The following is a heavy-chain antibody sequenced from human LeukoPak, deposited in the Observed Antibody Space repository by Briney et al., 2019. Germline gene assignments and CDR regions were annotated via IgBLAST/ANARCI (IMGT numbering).Heavy chain of an antibody. Sequence: SETLSLTCTVSGGSMSGYFWSWIRQPPGKGLEWIGYIYYSGSTNYNPSLKSRVTISVDTSKNQFSLKLSSVTAADTAVYYCARSITSSWYGNFQHWGQGTLVTVSS. CDR1: GGSMSGYF. CDR3: ARSITSSWYGNFQH. V-gene: IGHV4-59*01. D-gene: IGHD6-13*01. J-gene: IGHJ1*01. CDR2: IYYSGST.